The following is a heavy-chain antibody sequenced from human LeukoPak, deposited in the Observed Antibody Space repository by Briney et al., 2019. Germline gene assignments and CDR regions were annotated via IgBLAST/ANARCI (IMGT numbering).Heavy chain of an antibody. CDR1: GFIATNNY. Sequence: GGSLRLSCTASGFIATNNYINWVRQAPGKGLEWVSLVYSGGSTYYADSVKGRFTISRDNSKNMVYLQMNSLRAEDTAMYYCARDPPAVLIDTYGWGQGTLVTVSS. CDR3: ARDPPAVLIDTYG. J-gene: IGHJ4*02. D-gene: IGHD2-8*01. V-gene: IGHV3-66*01. CDR2: VYSGGST.